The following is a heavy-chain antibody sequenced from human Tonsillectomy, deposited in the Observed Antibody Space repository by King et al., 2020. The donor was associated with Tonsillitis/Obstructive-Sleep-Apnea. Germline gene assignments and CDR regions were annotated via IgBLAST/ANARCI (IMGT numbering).Heavy chain of an antibody. CDR3: ARGGGEDAFDI. J-gene: IGHJ3*02. Sequence: VQLVESGGGVVQPGRSLRLSCAASGVTFSSYGMHWVRQAPGTGLAWGAFIWYDGSKKYYADSVKGRFTISRDNSKNTLYLQMNSLRAEDTAVYYCARGGGEDAFDIWGQGTMVTVSS. CDR1: GVTFSSYG. CDR2: IWYDGSKK. D-gene: IGHD3-16*01. V-gene: IGHV3-33*01.